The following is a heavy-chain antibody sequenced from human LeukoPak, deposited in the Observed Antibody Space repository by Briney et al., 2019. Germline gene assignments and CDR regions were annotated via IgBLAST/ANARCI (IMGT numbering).Heavy chain of an antibody. J-gene: IGHJ4*02. V-gene: IGHV3-53*01. Sequence: PGGSLRLSCAASGFNVSSSYMSWVRQAPGKGLEWVSVIYSGGSTYYADSVKGRFTISRDKDKNTLYLQMNSLRAADTAVYYCATHWHWGQGTLVTVSS. CDR1: GFNVSSSY. D-gene: IGHD1-1*01. CDR3: ATHWH. CDR2: IYSGGST.